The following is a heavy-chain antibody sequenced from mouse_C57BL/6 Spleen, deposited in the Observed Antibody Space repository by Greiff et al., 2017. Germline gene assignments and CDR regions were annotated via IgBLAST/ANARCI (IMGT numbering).Heavy chain of an antibody. J-gene: IGHJ2*01. D-gene: IGHD1-1*01. CDR1: GFTFSDAW. V-gene: IGHV6-6*01. CDR2: IRNKANNHAT. CDR3: TFTTVDGDYFDY. Sequence: EVKLLESGGGLVQPGGSMKLSCAASGFTFSDAWMDWVRQSPEQGLEWVAEIRNKANNHATYYAESVKGRFTISRDDSKSSVYLQMNILRAEDTGIYYCTFTTVDGDYFDYWGQGTTLTVSS.